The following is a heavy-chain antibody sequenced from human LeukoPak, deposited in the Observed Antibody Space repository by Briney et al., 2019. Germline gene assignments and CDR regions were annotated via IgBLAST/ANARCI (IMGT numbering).Heavy chain of an antibody. Sequence: PGGSLRLSCAASGFTVSSNYMSWVRQAPGKGLEWVSVIYRGGSTYYADSVKGRFTISRDNSKNTLHLQMNSLRAEDTAVYYCASSLVGTTYFDYWGQGTLVTVSS. D-gene: IGHD1-26*01. CDR3: ASSLVGTTYFDY. CDR2: IYRGGST. V-gene: IGHV3-66*01. CDR1: GFTVSSNY. J-gene: IGHJ4*02.